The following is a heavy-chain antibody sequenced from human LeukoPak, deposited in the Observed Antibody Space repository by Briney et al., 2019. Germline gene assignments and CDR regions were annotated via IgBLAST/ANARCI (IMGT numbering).Heavy chain of an antibody. J-gene: IGHJ3*02. CDR1: GGSISSSNW. Sequence: PSGTLSLTCAVSGGSISSSNWWSWVRQPPGKGLEWIGEIYHSGSTNYNPSLKSRVTISVDKSKNQFSLKLSSVTAADTAVYYCARDQVEYSSSWFDIWGQGTMVTVSS. CDR2: IYHSGST. D-gene: IGHD6-13*01. CDR3: ARDQVEYSSSWFDI. V-gene: IGHV4-4*02.